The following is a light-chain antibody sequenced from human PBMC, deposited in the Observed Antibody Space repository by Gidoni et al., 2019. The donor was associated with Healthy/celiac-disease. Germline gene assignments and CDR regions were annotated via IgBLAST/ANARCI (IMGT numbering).Light chain of an antibody. CDR1: NSISSY. V-gene: IGKV1-39*01. CDR2: AAS. Sequence: DIQMTQSPSSPSASGGDRVNITCRARNSISSYLNWYQQKPGKAPKLLIYAASSLQSGVPSRFSGSGSGTDFTRTISSLQPEDFATYYCKQSYSTLWTFXQXTKVEIK. J-gene: IGKJ1*01. CDR3: KQSYSTLWT.